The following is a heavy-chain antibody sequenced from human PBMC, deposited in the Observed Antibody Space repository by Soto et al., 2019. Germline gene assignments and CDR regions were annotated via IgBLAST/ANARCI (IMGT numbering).Heavy chain of an antibody. D-gene: IGHD4-17*01. CDR1: GASISSTSYY. CDR2: IYYSGST. V-gene: IGHV4-39*01. J-gene: IGHJ4*02. CDR3: ARRGYGDYVHPYYFDY. Sequence: SETLSLTCTVSGASISSTSYYWGWIRQPPGKGLEWIGSIYYSGSTYYNPSLKSRVTISVDTSKNQFSLKLSSVTAADTAVYYCARRGYGDYVHPYYFDYWGQGTLVTVSS.